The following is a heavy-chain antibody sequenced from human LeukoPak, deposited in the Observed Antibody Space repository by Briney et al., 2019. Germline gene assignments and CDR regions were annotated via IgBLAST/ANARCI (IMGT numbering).Heavy chain of an antibody. J-gene: IGHJ4*02. Sequence: ASVKVSCKVSGYTLTELSMHWVRQAPGKGLEWMGWISAYNGNTNYAQKLQGRVTMTTDTSTSTAYMELRSLRSDDTAVYYCARREVSDYWGQGTLVTVSS. CDR1: GYTLTELS. CDR3: ARREVSDY. CDR2: ISAYNGNT. V-gene: IGHV1-18*01.